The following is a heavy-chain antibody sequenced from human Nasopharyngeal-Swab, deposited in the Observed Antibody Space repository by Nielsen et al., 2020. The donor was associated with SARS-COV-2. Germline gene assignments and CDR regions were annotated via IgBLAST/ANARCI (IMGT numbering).Heavy chain of an antibody. Sequence: GESLKISCKGSGSRFISYWIGWVRQMPGKGLEWMGIIYPGDSDTRYSPSFQGQVTISADESISTAYLQWSSLKASDTAMYYCARTAIEGGYYRGDAFDIWGQGTMVTVSS. CDR3: ARTAIEGGYYRGDAFDI. J-gene: IGHJ3*02. V-gene: IGHV5-51*01. D-gene: IGHD3-22*01. CDR2: IYPGDSDT. CDR1: GSRFISYW.